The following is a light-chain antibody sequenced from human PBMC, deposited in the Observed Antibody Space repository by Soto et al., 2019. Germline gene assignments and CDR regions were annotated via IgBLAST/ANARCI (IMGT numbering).Light chain of an antibody. CDR2: DAS. J-gene: IGKJ2*01. V-gene: IGKV3-11*01. Sequence: EIVLTQSPATLSLSPGEIATLSCRASQSVSSYLAWYQQKPGQAPRLLIYDASNRATGIPARLSGSGSVTDFTLTISSLEPEDCAVYYCQQRSNWPHSFGQGTKLEIK. CDR1: QSVSSY. CDR3: QQRSNWPHS.